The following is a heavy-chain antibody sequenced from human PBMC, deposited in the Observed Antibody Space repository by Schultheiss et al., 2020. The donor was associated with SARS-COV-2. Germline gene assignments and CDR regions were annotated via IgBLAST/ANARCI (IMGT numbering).Heavy chain of an antibody. D-gene: IGHD3-22*01. CDR1: GFTFSSYW. CDR2: INSDGSST. Sequence: GGSLRLSCAASGFTFSSYWMHWVRQAPGKGLVWVSRINSDGSSTSYADSVKGRFTISRDNSKNSLYLQMDSLRAEDTAVYYCARPYYYDSSGYSPVGAYWGQGTLVTVSS. CDR3: ARPYYYDSSGYSPVGAY. J-gene: IGHJ4*02. V-gene: IGHV3-74*01.